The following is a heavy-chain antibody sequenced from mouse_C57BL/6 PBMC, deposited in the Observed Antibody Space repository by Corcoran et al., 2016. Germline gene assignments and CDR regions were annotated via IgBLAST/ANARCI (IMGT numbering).Heavy chain of an antibody. CDR3: ARELLLYPRYFDV. V-gene: IGHV1-80*01. D-gene: IGHD1-1*01. Sequence: QVQLQQYVATPVKPAASMKISCKASGYAFSSYWMNWVKQRPGKGLEWIGQIYPGDGDTNYNGKFKGKATLTADKSSSTAYMQLSSLTSEDSAVYFCARELLLYPRYFDVWGTDTTVTLSS. CDR1: GYAFSSYW. CDR2: IYPGDGDT. J-gene: IGHJ1*03.